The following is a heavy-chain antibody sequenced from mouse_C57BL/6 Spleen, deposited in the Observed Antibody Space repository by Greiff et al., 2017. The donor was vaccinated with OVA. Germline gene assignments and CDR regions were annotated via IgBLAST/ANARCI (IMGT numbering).Heavy chain of an antibody. CDR2: IHPSDSDT. V-gene: IGHV1-74*01. Sequence: VKLQQPGAELVKPGASVKVSCKASGYTFTSYWMHWVKQRPGQGLEWIGRIHPSDSDTNYNQKFKGKATLTVDKSSSTAYMQLSSLTSEDSAVYYCAIFEIYLFFAYWGQGTLVTVSA. CDR1: GYTFTSYW. D-gene: IGHD5-5*01. J-gene: IGHJ3*01. CDR3: AIFEIYLFFAY.